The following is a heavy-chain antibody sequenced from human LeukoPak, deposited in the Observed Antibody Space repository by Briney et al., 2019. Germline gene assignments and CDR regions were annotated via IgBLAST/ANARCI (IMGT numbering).Heavy chain of an antibody. CDR1: GFTFSSYA. Sequence: GGSLRLSCAASGFTFSSYAMHWVRQAPGKGLEYVSAISSNGGSTYYANSVKGRFTISRDNSKNTLYLQMGSLRVEDMAVYYCARSGSGSYYYFDYWGQGTLVTVSS. CDR3: ARSGSGSYYYFDY. CDR2: ISSNGGST. V-gene: IGHV3-64*01. J-gene: IGHJ4*02. D-gene: IGHD3-10*01.